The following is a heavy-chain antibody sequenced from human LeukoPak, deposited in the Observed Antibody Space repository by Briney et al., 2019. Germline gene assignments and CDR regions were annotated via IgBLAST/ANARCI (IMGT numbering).Heavy chain of an antibody. CDR2: ISGSGDNT. CDR3: AKRSGYTTGWFFDF. CDR1: GFSFSSYA. D-gene: IGHD6-19*01. J-gene: IGHJ4*02. Sequence: GGSLKLSCAASGFSFSSYAMSWVRQAPGKGLEWVSSISGSGDNTYYAESVKGRFTISRDNSKNTLFLQMNSLRAEDTAVFYCAKRSGYTTGWFFDFRGQGTLVTVSS. V-gene: IGHV3-23*01.